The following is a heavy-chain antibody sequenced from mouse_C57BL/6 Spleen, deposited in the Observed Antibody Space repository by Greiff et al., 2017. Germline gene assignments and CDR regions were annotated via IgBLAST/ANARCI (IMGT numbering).Heavy chain of an antibody. Sequence: ESGPGILQPSQTLSLTCSFSGFSLSTFGMGVGWIRQPSGKGLEWLAHIWWDDDKYYNPALKSRLTISKDTSKNQVFLKIANVDTADTATYYCARPDYYGSRNWYFDVWGTGTTVTVSS. CDR1: GFSLSTFGMG. CDR2: IWWDDDK. J-gene: IGHJ1*03. D-gene: IGHD1-1*01. CDR3: ARPDYYGSRNWYFDV. V-gene: IGHV8-8*01.